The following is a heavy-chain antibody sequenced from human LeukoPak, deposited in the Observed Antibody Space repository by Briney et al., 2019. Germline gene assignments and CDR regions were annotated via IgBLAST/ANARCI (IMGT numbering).Heavy chain of an antibody. CDR3: AKDALYCSSTSCYGTYFDY. CDR2: ISYDGSNK. CDR1: GFTFSSYG. Sequence: GGSLRLSSAASGFTFSSYGMHWVRQAPGKGLEWVAVISYDGSNKYYADSVKGRFTISRDNSKNTLYLQMNSLRAEDTAVYCCAKDALYCSSTSCYGTYFDYWGQGTLVTVSS. D-gene: IGHD2-2*01. J-gene: IGHJ4*02. V-gene: IGHV3-30*18.